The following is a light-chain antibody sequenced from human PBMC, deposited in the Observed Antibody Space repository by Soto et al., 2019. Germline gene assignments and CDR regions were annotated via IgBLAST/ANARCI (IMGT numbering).Light chain of an antibody. V-gene: IGKV1-5*03. J-gene: IGKJ3*01. CDR3: QHYKSYSVFS. Sequence: DIQMTQSPSTLSASVGDRVIITCRASQSISGWLAWYQQKPGKAPKLLIYKASSLESGGPSRFSGSGSGTEFTLTISSLQPDDFATYYCQHYKSYSVFSFGPGTSVDIK. CDR2: KAS. CDR1: QSISGW.